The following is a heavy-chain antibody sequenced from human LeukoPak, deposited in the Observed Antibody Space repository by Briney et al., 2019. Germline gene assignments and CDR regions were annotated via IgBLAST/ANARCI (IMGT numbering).Heavy chain of an antibody. CDR1: GGSITSTNW. Sequence: PSETLSLTCAVSGGSITSTNWWTWVRQPPGKGLEWIGETYHSGTTNYHPSLKSRVTISLDKSKNRFSLRLSSVTAADTAVYYCARTGPPNQLHQFSAFDIWGQKTMGPVSS. CDR3: ARTGPPNQLHQFSAFDI. CDR2: TYHSGTT. J-gene: IGHJ3*02. V-gene: IGHV4-4*02. D-gene: IGHD2-2*01.